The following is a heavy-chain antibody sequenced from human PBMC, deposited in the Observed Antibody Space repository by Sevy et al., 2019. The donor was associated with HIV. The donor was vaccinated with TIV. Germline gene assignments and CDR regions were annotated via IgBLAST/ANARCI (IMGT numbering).Heavy chain of an antibody. CDR2: IYYSGRT. D-gene: IGHD2-21*02. V-gene: IGHV4-39*01. J-gene: IGHJ3*02. CDR1: GGSISSTSHY. Sequence: SETLSLTCTVSGGSISSTSHYWGWIRQPPGKGLEWIGSIYYSGRTNYNWTLKSRLTMSVDTSQNQFSLRLSSVTATDTAVYYCTRFSNHVPLMVTPTPRWGFDIWGQGTKVTVSS. CDR3: TRFSNHVPLMVTPTPRWGFDI.